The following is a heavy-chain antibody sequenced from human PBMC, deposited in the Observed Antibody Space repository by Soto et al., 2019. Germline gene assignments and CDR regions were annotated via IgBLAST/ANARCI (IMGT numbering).Heavy chain of an antibody. Sequence: GESLKISCKGSGYSFTSYWISWVRQMPGKGLEWMGRIDPSDSYTNYSPSFQGHVTISADKSISTAYLQWSSLKASDTAMYYCARGTVVVPAATGGYYYYGMDVWGQGTTVTVSS. J-gene: IGHJ6*02. CDR1: GYSFTSYW. CDR2: IDPSDSYT. D-gene: IGHD2-2*01. CDR3: ARGTVVVPAATGGYYYYGMDV. V-gene: IGHV5-10-1*01.